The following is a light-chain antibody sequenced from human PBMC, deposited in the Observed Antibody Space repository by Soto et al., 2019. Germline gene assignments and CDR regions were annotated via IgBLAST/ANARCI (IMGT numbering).Light chain of an antibody. CDR1: QSVSRAS. CDR2: GAS. V-gene: IGKV3-20*01. CDR3: QHYGQT. J-gene: IGKJ1*01. Sequence: PGEGATVYCRVSQSVSRASLAWYHQRPGQAPRLLIYGASNRATGVPDRFSGGGSGTDFTLTISILEPEDLGVYYCQHYGQTFGPGTKVDIK.